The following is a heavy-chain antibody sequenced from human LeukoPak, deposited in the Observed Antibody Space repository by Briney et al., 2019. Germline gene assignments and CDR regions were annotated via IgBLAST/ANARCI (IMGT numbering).Heavy chain of an antibody. CDR3: VRCNTAVGLDY. Sequence: PSETLSLTCTVSGGSISAAGYYWGWIRQPPGKGLECIGSTYYTGSTYSNPSLKSRVTMSIDTSKNQLSLKLNSVTAADTAVYYCVRCNTAVGLDYWGQGTLVTVSS. D-gene: IGHD6-19*01. J-gene: IGHJ4*02. CDR1: GGSISAAGYY. CDR2: TYYTGST. V-gene: IGHV4-39*01.